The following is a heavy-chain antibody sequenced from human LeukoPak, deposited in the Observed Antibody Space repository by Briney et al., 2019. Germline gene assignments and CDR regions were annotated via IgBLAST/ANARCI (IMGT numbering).Heavy chain of an antibody. CDR1: GFTFSSYG. D-gene: IGHD3-10*01. V-gene: IGHV3-30*18. J-gene: IGHJ4*02. Sequence: GVSLRLSCAASGFTFSSYGRHCVRQAPGKGLEGVAVISYDGSNTYYADYVKGRFTISRDNSKNMLYLQMNSLRAEDTAVYYCAKPYYYGSRSYMDYWGQGTLVTVSS. CDR3: AKPYYYGSRSYMDY. CDR2: ISYDGSNT.